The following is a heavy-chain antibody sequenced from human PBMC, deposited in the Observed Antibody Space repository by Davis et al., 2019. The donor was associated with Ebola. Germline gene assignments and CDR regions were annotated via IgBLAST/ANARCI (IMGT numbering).Heavy chain of an antibody. CDR2: ISSSGRDT. D-gene: IGHD6-13*01. J-gene: IGHJ4*02. V-gene: IGHV3-48*03. Sequence: GESLKISCVASGFTFSSYEMNWVRPAPGKGLGWVSYISSSGRDTYYADSVKGRFTITRDNAKNSLDVQMNSLRAEDTAAYYCARGSGYIEDSSFDSWGQGILVTVSS. CDR3: ARGSGYIEDSSFDS. CDR1: GFTFSSYE.